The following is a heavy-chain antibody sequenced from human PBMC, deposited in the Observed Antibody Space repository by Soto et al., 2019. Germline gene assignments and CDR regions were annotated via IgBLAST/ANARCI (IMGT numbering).Heavy chain of an antibody. Sequence: QVQLVQSGAEVKKPGASVKVSCKASGYTFTSYGISWVRQAPGQGLEWMGWISAYNGNTNYAQKLQGRVTMTTDTYTSTAYMELRSLRSDDTAVYYWARDDDQPPAWCFAYWGQGTLVTVSS. CDR2: ISAYNGNT. V-gene: IGHV1-18*01. D-gene: IGHD2-15*01. CDR1: GYTFTSYG. J-gene: IGHJ4*02. CDR3: ARDDDQPPAWCFAY.